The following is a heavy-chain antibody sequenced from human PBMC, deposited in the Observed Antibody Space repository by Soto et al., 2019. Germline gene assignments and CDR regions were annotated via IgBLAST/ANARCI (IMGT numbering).Heavy chain of an antibody. CDR2: IRSNGSTI. Sequence: VQLVESGGGVVQPGGSLRLSCVTSGFTFSSYSMNWVRQAPGKGLEWVAYIRSNGSTIYYADSVKGRFTISKDNAKNPLYLQISSLRAEDTAVYYCARDAHSLDYWGQGTLVTVSS. CDR1: GFTFSSYS. J-gene: IGHJ4*02. V-gene: IGHV3-48*01. CDR3: ARDAHSLDY. D-gene: IGHD3-3*02.